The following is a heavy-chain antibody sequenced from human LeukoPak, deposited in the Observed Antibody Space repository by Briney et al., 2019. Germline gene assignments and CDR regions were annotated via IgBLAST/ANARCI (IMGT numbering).Heavy chain of an antibody. CDR2: IYYSGST. J-gene: IGHJ4*02. CDR1: GGSISSYY. D-gene: IGHD3-22*01. V-gene: IGHV4-59*01. Sequence: SETLSLTCTVSGGSISSYYWSWIRQPPGKGLEWIGYIYYSGSTNYNPSLKSRVTISVDTSKNQFSLKLSSVTAADTAVYYCARGLLEPYDSSGLTFDYWGQGTLVTVSS. CDR3: ARGLLEPYDSSGLTFDY.